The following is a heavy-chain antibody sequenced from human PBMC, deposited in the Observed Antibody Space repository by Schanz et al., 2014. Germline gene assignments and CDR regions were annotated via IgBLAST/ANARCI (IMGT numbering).Heavy chain of an antibody. D-gene: IGHD3-3*01. CDR1: GFTFSTYW. J-gene: IGHJ4*02. CDR3: ARDKGGYYPFDY. V-gene: IGHV3-7*01. CDR2: IKQDESER. Sequence: EVQLVESGGGLVQPGGSLRLSCAASGFTFSTYWMSWVRQAPGKGLEWVANIKQDESERSYVDSVKGRFTISRDNAKNSLYLQMTSLRSDDTAVYDCARDKGGYYPFDYWGQGTLVTVSS.